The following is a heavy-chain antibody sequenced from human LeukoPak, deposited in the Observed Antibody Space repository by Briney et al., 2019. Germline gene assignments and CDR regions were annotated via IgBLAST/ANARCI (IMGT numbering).Heavy chain of an antibody. J-gene: IGHJ4*02. V-gene: IGHV3-64D*06. CDR1: GFTFSSNS. CDR2: ISSNGGDS. Sequence: PGGSLSLSCSASGFTFSSNSMHWVRQVPGKGLEYVAAISSNGGDSYYADSVKGRFTISRDNSKNTLYLQMSSLRVEDTALYHCVGEGRYCGGGSCFWGQGTLVTVSS. CDR3: VGEGRYCGGGSCF. D-gene: IGHD2-15*01.